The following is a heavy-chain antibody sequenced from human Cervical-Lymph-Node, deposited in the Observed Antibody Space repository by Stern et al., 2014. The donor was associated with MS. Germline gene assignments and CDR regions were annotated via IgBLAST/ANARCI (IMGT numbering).Heavy chain of an antibody. CDR1: GGSISSSNW. V-gene: IGHV4-4*02. CDR3: ARELPDLNAFDI. D-gene: IGHD1-14*01. J-gene: IGHJ3*02. Sequence: QVQLQESGPGLVKPSGTLSLTCAVSGGSISSSNWWSWVRQSPGKGLEWIGEIYHSGGTKYSPSFESRAFISVDKSKNLSSLKLSYVTAADTAVYYCARELPDLNAFDIWGQGTMVTVSS. CDR2: IYHSGGT.